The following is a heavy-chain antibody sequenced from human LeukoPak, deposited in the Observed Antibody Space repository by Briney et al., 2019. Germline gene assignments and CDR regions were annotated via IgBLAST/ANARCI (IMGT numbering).Heavy chain of an antibody. V-gene: IGHV3-23*01. Sequence: PGGSLRLSCAASGFTFSSYAMSWVRQAPGKGLDWVSAISGSGGSTYYADSVKGRFTISRDNSKNTLYLQMNSLRAEDTAVYYCAHISSSWPDYWGQGTLVTVSS. D-gene: IGHD6-13*01. CDR1: GFTFSSYA. J-gene: IGHJ4*02. CDR2: ISGSGGST. CDR3: AHISSSWPDY.